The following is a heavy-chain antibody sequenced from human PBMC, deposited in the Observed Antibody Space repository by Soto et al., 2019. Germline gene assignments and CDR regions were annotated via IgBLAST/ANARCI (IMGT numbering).Heavy chain of an antibody. V-gene: IGHV3-74*01. CDR1: GFTFSSYW. D-gene: IGHD6-6*01. CDR2: INSDGSTT. Sequence: GGSLRLSCAASGFTFSSYWMHWVRQAPGKGLVWVSRINSDGSTTSYVDSVKGRFTISRDNAKNTLYLQMNSLRAEDTAVYYCARTLYSSSRIDYWGPGTLVTVSS. J-gene: IGHJ4*02. CDR3: ARTLYSSSRIDY.